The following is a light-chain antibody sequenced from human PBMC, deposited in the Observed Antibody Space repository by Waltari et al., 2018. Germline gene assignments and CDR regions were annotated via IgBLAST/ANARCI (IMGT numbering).Light chain of an antibody. CDR1: NIGSQG. J-gene: IGLJ2*01. V-gene: IGLV3-21*02. CDR2: DDS. Sequence: SYVLTQPPSVSVAPGGTAAITCGGDNIGSQGVSWYQQRPGQAPVLVVYDDSDRPSESPERFSGSISGNMATLTVSRVEAGDEADYYCQVWDNSRDLVLIGGGTKLTVL. CDR3: QVWDNSRDLVL.